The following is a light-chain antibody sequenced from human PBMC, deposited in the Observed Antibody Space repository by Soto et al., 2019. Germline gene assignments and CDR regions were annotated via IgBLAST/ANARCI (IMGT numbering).Light chain of an antibody. Sequence: QSALTQPASVSGSPGQSITISCTGTSSDVGSYNLVSWYQQHPGKAPKLLIYEGSKRPSGVSNRFSGSKSGSTASLTVSGLQAEDEPDYYCSSYAGDTTSDVVFGGGTKLTVL. J-gene: IGLJ2*01. V-gene: IGLV2-23*01. CDR2: EGS. CDR3: SSYAGDTTSDVV. CDR1: SSDVGSYNL.